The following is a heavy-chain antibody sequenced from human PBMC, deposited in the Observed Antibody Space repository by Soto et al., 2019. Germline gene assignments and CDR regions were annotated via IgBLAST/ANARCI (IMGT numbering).Heavy chain of an antibody. D-gene: IGHD3-22*01. CDR1: GGSFSGYY. J-gene: IGHJ4*02. Sequence: QVQLQQWGAGLLKPSETLSLTCAVYGGSFSGYYWSWIRQPPGKGLEGIGEINHSGSTNYNPSLKSRVTISVDTSKNQFSLKLSSVTAADTAVYYCASRNYYDSSGYAPDWGQGTLVTVSS. CDR3: ASRNYYDSSGYAPD. V-gene: IGHV4-34*01. CDR2: INHSGST.